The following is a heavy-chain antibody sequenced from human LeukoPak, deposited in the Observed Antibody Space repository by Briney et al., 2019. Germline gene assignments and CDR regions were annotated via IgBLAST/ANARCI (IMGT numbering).Heavy chain of an antibody. J-gene: IGHJ6*04. CDR1: GGSISSYY. D-gene: IGHD4-17*01. CDR3: ARAHVASQSPAYGDYGTDYYYSGRDV. CDR2: IYTSGST. V-gene: IGHV4-4*07. Sequence: SETLSLTCTVSGGSISSYYWSWIRQPAGKGLEWIGRIYTSGSTNYNPSLKSRVTMSVDTSKNQFSLKLSSVTAADTAVYYCARAHVASQSPAYGDYGTDYYYSGRDVGAKGPRVPVPS.